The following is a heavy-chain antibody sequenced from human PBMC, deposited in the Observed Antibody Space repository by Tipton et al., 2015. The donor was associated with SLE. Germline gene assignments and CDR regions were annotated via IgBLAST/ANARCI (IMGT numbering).Heavy chain of an antibody. CDR2: IYYSGST. CDR3: ARSWIQLQGFDP. V-gene: IGHV4-61*01. Sequence: TLSLTCTVSGGSVSSGSYYWSWIRQPPGKGLEWIGYIYYSGSTNYNPSLKSRVTISVDTSKNQFSLKLSSVTAADTAVYYCARSWIQLQGFDPWGRGTLVTVSS. CDR1: GGSVSSGSYY. J-gene: IGHJ5*02. D-gene: IGHD5-18*01.